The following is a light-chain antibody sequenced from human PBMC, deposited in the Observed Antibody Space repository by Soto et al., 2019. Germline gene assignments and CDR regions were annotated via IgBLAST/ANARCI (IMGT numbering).Light chain of an antibody. Sequence: EIVLTQSPGTLSLSPGEGATLACRASQSIPTTYFAWYHQKPGQAPRLHIYGISTRATGITDRFSGSGSGTEFTLTISNRQSEDFAVYDCQHYDKWPITFGKGTRLEIK. CDR1: QSIPTTY. V-gene: IGKV3D-15*01. CDR2: GIS. CDR3: QHYDKWPIT. J-gene: IGKJ5*01.